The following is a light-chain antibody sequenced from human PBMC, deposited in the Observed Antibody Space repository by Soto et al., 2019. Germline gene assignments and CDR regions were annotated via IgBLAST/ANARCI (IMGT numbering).Light chain of an antibody. V-gene: IGKV1-39*01. CDR3: QQSYSTPTIT. Sequence: DIRMTQSPSSLSASVGDRVTITCRASQDISDYLNWYQQKPGKAPKFLIHASSTLQSGVPSRFSGSGSGTDFTLTISSLQPEDFATYYCQQSYSTPTITFGQGTRLEIK. CDR1: QDISDY. CDR2: ASS. J-gene: IGKJ5*01.